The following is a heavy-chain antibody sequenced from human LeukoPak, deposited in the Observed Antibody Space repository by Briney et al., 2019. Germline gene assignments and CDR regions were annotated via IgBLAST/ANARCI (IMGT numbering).Heavy chain of an antibody. CDR2: IKQDGSEK. CDR1: GFTFSSYW. Sequence: GGSLRLSCAASGFTFSSYWMSWVRQAPGKGLEWVANIKQDGSEKYYVDSVKGRFTISRDNSKNTLYLQMNSLRAEDTAVYYCARDDYSNYVQAFDIWGQGTMVTVSS. CDR3: ARDDYSNYVQAFDI. D-gene: IGHD4-11*01. V-gene: IGHV3-7*01. J-gene: IGHJ3*02.